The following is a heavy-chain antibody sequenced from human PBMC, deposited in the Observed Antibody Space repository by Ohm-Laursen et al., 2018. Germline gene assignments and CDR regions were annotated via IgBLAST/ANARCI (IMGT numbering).Heavy chain of an antibody. V-gene: IGHV3-7*01. D-gene: IGHD5-18*01. CDR1: GFSFSSYW. J-gene: IGHJ4*02. CDR3: ASAYSYSTPHYLDY. Sequence: SLRLSCAASGFSFSSYWMAWVRQTPGKGLEWVANINRDGGSESYVDSVKGRFTISRDNTKNSLYLQMNSLRAEDTAVYYCASAYSYSTPHYLDYWGQGTLVTVSS. CDR2: INRDGGSE.